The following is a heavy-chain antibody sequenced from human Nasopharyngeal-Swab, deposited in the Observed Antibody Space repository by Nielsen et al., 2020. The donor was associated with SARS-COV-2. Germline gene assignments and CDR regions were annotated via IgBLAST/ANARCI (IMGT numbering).Heavy chain of an antibody. CDR1: GYTLTELS. CDR2: FDPEDGET. CDR3: ATGAVVAATGWFDP. Sequence: ASVKVSCKVSGYTLTELSMHWVRQAPRKGLEWMGGFDPEDGETIYAQKFQGRVTMTEDTSTDTAYMELSSLRSEDTAMYYCATGAVVAATGWFDPWGQGTLVTVSS. D-gene: IGHD2-15*01. V-gene: IGHV1-24*01. J-gene: IGHJ5*02.